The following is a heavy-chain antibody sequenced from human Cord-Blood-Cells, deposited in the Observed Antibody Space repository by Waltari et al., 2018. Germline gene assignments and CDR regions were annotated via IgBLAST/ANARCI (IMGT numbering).Heavy chain of an antibody. CDR2: INSDGSST. CDR3: ARSIRLPTVTTYYYYYGMDV. Sequence: EVQLVESGGGLVQPGGSLRLSCAASGFTFSSHWMHWVRQAPGKGLVWVSRINSDGSSTSYADSVKGRFTISRDNAKNTLYLQMNSLRAEDTAVYYCARSIRLPTVTTYYYYYGMDVWGQGTTVTVSS. V-gene: IGHV3-74*01. D-gene: IGHD4-17*01. J-gene: IGHJ6*02. CDR1: GFTFSSHW.